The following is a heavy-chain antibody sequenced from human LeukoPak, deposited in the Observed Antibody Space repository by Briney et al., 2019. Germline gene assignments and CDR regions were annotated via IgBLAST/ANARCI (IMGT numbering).Heavy chain of an antibody. CDR3: ARVAGSGWLRDAFDI. D-gene: IGHD6-19*01. Sequence: ASVKVSCKASGGTFSSYAISWVRQAPGQGLEWMGRIIPILGIANYAQKFQGRVTITADKSTSTAYMELRSLRSDDTAVYYCARVAGSGWLRDAFDIWGQGTMVTVSS. CDR2: IIPILGIA. J-gene: IGHJ3*02. V-gene: IGHV1-69*04. CDR1: GGTFSSYA.